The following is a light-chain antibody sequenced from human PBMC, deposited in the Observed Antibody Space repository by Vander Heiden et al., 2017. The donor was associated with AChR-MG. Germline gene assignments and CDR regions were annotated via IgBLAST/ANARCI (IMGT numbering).Light chain of an antibody. CDR1: QSLLHSDGKTD. CDR2: EGS. J-gene: IGKJ1*01. Sequence: DIVMTQTPLSLSVTPGQPASISCKSSQSLLHSDGKTDLYWYLQEPGQSPKLLIYEGSSRFSGMPGKFNCSGSGKDFPLKISRVEAEDVGVYYFMQCIHLTFGQGTKVEIK. CDR3: MQCIHLT. V-gene: IGKV2-29*02.